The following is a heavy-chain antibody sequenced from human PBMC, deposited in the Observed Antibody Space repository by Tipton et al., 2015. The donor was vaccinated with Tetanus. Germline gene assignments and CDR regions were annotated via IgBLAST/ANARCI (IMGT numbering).Heavy chain of an antibody. V-gene: IGHV3-30*03. Sequence: SLRLSCAASGFTLSNYGMHWVRQAPGKGLEWVAVISYDGNYKYYADSVKGRFTMSRDNSKNTLYLQMNSLRVEDTAVYYCARDGITMTYYYYYGMDVWGQGTTVTVSS. D-gene: IGHD3-22*01. CDR3: ARDGITMTYYYYYGMDV. J-gene: IGHJ6*02. CDR1: GFTLSNYG. CDR2: ISYDGNYK.